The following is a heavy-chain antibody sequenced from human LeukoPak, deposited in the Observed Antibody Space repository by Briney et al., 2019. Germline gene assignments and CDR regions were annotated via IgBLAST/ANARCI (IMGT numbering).Heavy chain of an antibody. CDR3: ARFGSSWYGWFDP. J-gene: IGHJ5*02. CDR1: GFTFSDYY. D-gene: IGHD6-13*01. V-gene: IGHV3-11*03. CDR2: ISSSSSYT. Sequence: GGSLRLSCAASGFTFSDYYMSWIRQAPGKGLEWVSYISSSSSYTNYADSVKGQFTISRDNAKNSLYLQMNSLRAEDTAVYYCARFGSSWYGWFDPWGQGTLVTVSS.